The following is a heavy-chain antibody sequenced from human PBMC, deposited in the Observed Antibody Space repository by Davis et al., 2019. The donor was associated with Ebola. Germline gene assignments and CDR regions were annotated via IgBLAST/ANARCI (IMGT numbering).Heavy chain of an antibody. V-gene: IGHV4-59*01. CDR2: IHFSGTT. Sequence: MPSETLSLTCTVSGGSISDYYWSWMRQPPGEGLEWIGYIHFSGTTKYSPSLNSRVTISKDTSKNQFSLKLSSVTAADTAVYYCVRSEWNSATRGQGTLVTVSS. CDR1: GGSISDYY. D-gene: IGHD5-12*01. CDR3: VRSEWNSAT. J-gene: IGHJ4*02.